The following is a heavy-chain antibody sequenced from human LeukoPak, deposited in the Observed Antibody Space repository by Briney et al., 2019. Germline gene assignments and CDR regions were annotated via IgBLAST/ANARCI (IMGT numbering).Heavy chain of an antibody. CDR1: GFTVGNNY. CDR3: ARDPPAVSINTYA. Sequence: PGGSLRPSCAASGFTVGNNYMNWVRQAPGKGLEWVSLIFSHGETSYADSVKGRFTISRDNSKNTLYLQMNGLRVEDTAVYYCARDPPAVSINTYAWGQGTLVTVSS. D-gene: IGHD2-8*01. J-gene: IGHJ4*02. CDR2: IFSHGET. V-gene: IGHV3-66*01.